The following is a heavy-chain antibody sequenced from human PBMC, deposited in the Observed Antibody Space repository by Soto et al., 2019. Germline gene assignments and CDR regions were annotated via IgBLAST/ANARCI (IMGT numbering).Heavy chain of an antibody. V-gene: IGHV3-48*02. CDR3: ARDLRAVAAERTDY. J-gene: IGHJ4*02. CDR2: ISSSSSTI. CDR1: GFTFSSYS. D-gene: IGHD6-19*01. Sequence: EVQLVESGGGLVQPGGSLRLSCAASGFTFSSYSMNWVRQAPGKGLEWVSYISSSSSTIYYADSVKGRFTISRDNAKNSMYLQMNSLRDEDTAVYYCARDLRAVAAERTDYWGQGTLVTVSS.